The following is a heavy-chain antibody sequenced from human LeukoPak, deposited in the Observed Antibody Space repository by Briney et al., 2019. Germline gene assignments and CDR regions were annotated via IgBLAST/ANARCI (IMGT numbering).Heavy chain of an antibody. CDR2: INHSGST. Sequence: PSETLSLTCAVYGGSFSGYYWSWIRQPPGKGLEWIGEINHSGSTNYNPPLKSRVTISVDTSKNQFSLKLSSVTAADTAVYYCARGCGSSWYNFDYWGQGTLVTVSS. D-gene: IGHD6-13*01. V-gene: IGHV4-34*01. CDR3: ARGCGSSWYNFDY. CDR1: GGSFSGYY. J-gene: IGHJ4*02.